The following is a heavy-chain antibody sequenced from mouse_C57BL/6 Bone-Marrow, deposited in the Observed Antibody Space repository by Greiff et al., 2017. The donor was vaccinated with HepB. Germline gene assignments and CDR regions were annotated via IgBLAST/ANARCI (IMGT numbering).Heavy chain of an antibody. CDR1: GYAFSSYW. V-gene: IGHV1-80*01. CDR3: ARWGLWLYYFDY. J-gene: IGHJ2*01. CDR2: IYPGDGDT. Sequence: VKLQESGAELVKPGASVKISCKASGYAFSSYWMNWVKQRHGKGLEWIGQIYPGDGDTNYNGKFKGKATLTADKSSSTAYMQLSSLTSEDSAVYFCARWGLWLYYFDYWGQGTTLTVSS. D-gene: IGHD2-2*01.